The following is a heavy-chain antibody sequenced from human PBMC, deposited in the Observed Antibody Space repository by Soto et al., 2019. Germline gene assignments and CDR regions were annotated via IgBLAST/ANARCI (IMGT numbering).Heavy chain of an antibody. CDR2: ISAYIGNT. CDR3: AQDDPVYSSSSGFDY. Sequence: QVQLVQSGAEVKKPGASVKVSCKASGYTFTSYGISWVRQAPGQGLEWMGWISAYIGNTNYAQKLQGRVTMTTDTSTSTAFMELRSLRSDATAVYYCAQDDPVYSSSSGFDYWGQGTLVTVSS. D-gene: IGHD6-6*01. J-gene: IGHJ4*02. V-gene: IGHV1-18*01. CDR1: GYTFTSYG.